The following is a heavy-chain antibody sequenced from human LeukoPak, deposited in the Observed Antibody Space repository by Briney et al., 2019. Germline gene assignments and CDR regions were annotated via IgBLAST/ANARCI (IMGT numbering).Heavy chain of an antibody. CDR2: ISAYDGET. J-gene: IGHJ5*02. CDR3: ARDKVIASAGTPNWLDP. D-gene: IGHD2-21*01. Sequence: ASVTVSCKASGYTFNHFGISWVRQAPGQGLEWMGWISAYDGETYYLQKFQGRITMTTDTATRTAYMELRSLRSDDTAVYYCARDKVIASAGTPNWLDPWAREPWSPSP. V-gene: IGHV1-18*01. CDR1: GYTFNHFG.